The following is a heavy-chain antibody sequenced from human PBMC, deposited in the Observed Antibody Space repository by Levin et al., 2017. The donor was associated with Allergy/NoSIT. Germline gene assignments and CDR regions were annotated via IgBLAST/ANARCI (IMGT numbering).Heavy chain of an antibody. Sequence: SPTLSLTCTVSGGSMSSGDYYWSWIRRPPEKGLEWIGYIYYNGNTYYDPSLKSRITMSVDASKNQFSLRLTSVTAADSAVYFCARVSRGKTAFDYWGQGTMVTVSS. D-gene: IGHD3-16*01. J-gene: IGHJ4*02. CDR2: IYYNGNT. CDR1: GGSMSSGDYY. CDR3: ARVSRGKTAFDY. V-gene: IGHV4-30-4*01.